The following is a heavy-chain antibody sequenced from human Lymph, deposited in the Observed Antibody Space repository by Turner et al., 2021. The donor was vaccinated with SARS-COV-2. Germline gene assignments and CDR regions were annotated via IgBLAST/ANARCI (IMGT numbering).Heavy chain of an antibody. J-gene: IGHJ5*02. CDR1: GFTFSSDA. D-gene: IGHD6-6*01. CDR2: ISGSGGST. Sequence: LQLLESGGGVVQLGGSVRLASAASGFTFSSDAMSWVRQAPGKGLEWVSAISGSGGSTYYADSVKGRFTIARDNSKNTLYLQMNSLRAEDTAVYYCANLYSSSAAGDPWGQGTLVTVSS. V-gene: IGHV3-23*01. CDR3: ANLYSSSAAGDP.